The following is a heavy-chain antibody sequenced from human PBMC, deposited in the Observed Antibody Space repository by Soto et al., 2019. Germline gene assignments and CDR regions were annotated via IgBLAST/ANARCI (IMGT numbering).Heavy chain of an antibody. CDR1: GFTFSIYA. CDR2: ISTNGGST. V-gene: IGHV3-64D*06. J-gene: IGHJ4*02. Sequence: GGSLRLSCSASGFTFSIYAMHWVRQAPGKGLEYVSSISTNGGSTHYADSVKGRFTISRDNSKNTQYLQMSSLRADDTAVYYCVKGEYYYDSSGFYTFDHWGQGT. D-gene: IGHD3-22*01. CDR3: VKGEYYYDSSGFYTFDH.